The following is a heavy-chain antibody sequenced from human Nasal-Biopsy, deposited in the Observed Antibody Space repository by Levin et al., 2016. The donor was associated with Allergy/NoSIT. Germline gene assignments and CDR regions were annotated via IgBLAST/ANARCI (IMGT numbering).Heavy chain of an antibody. CDR3: AKSWWDPPGGFFYGMEV. CDR1: DGSMNGYY. Sequence: SETLSLTCGVYDGSMNGYYWTWIRETPGRGLEWIGEINQSGSANYSPSLKSRVTISVDTSKYQFYLKVNSVTAADTGVYFCAKSWWDPPGGFFYGMEVWGQGSPVTVS. J-gene: IGHJ6*02. D-gene: IGHD2-8*02. V-gene: IGHV4-34*01. CDR2: INQSGSA.